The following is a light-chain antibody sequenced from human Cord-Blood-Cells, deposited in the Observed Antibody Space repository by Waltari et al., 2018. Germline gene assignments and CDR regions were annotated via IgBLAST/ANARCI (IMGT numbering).Light chain of an antibody. J-gene: IGLJ1*01. CDR3: CSYAGSSTFYV. CDR1: SSDVGRYTL. CDR2: EVS. Sequence: QSALTQPASVSGSPGQSITISCTGTSSDVGRYTLVSWDQQHPGKAPKLMIYEVSKRPSGVSNRVSGSKSGSTASLTISGLQAEDEADYYCCSYAGSSTFYVFGTGTKVTVL. V-gene: IGLV2-23*02.